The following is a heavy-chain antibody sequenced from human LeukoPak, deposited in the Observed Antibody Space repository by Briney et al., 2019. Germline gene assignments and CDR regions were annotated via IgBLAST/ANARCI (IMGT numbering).Heavy chain of an antibody. D-gene: IGHD3-9*01. V-gene: IGHV1-3*01. CDR3: ARESQTYDILTGLVY. CDR1: GYTFTSYA. CDR2: INAGNGNT. J-gene: IGHJ4*02. Sequence: ASVKVSCKASGYTFTSYAMHWVRQAPGQRLEWMGWINAGNGNTKYSQKFQGRVTITRDTSASTAYMELSSLRSEDTAVYYCARESQTYDILTGLVYWGQGTLVTVSS.